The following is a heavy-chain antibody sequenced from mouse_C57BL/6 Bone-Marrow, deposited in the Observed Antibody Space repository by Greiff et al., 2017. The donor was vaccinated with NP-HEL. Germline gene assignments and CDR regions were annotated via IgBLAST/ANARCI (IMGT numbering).Heavy chain of an antibody. V-gene: IGHV14-4*01. CDR3: TTYYYGSAWFAY. D-gene: IGHD1-1*01. Sequence: EVQLQQSGAELERPGASVKLSCTASGFNIKDDYMHWVKQRPEQGLEWIGWIDPENGDTEYASKFQGKATITADTSSNTAYLQLSSLTSEDTAVYYCTTYYYGSAWFAYWGQGTLVTVSA. J-gene: IGHJ3*01. CDR1: GFNIKDDY. CDR2: IDPENGDT.